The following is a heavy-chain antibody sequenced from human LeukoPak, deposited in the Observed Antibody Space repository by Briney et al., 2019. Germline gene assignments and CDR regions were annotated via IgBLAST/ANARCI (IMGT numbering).Heavy chain of an antibody. J-gene: IGHJ3*02. Sequence: GGSLRLSCAASGFTFSNYGMHWVRQAPGKGLEWVAVIWYDGTNKYYVDSVKRRFAISRDNSKNTLYLQMNSLRPEDTALYYCVRMDSRTWSRPAAFDIWGRGTMVAVSS. CDR2: IWYDGTNK. V-gene: IGHV3-33*01. CDR3: VRMDSRTWSRPAAFDI. CDR1: GFTFSNYG. D-gene: IGHD6-13*01.